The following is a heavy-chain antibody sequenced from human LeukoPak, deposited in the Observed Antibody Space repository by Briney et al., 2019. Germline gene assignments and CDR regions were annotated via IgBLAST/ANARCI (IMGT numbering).Heavy chain of an antibody. J-gene: IGHJ4*02. CDR1: GYTFTSYG. CDR3: AREMSIAAAGSFDY. CDR2: INPNSGGT. D-gene: IGHD6-13*01. Sequence: ASVKVSCKASGYTFTSYGISWVRQAPGQGLEWMGWINPNSGGTNYAQKFQGRVTMTRDTSISTAYMELSRLRSDDTAVYYCAREMSIAAAGSFDYWGQGTLVTVSS. V-gene: IGHV1-2*02.